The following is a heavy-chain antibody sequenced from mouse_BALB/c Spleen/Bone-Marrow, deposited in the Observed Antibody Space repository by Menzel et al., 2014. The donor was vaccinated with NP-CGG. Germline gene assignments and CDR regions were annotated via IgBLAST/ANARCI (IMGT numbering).Heavy chain of an antibody. D-gene: IGHD4-1*01. CDR2: ISSVSSTI. CDR3: SSGGNWDDCDY. J-gene: IGHJ2*01. Sequence: EVQRVESGGGLVQPGGSRKLSCAASGFTFSSFGMHWVRQAPEKGLEWVAYISSVSSTIYYADTVKGRFTISRDNPKNTLFLQMTSRRSEETGMYNWSSGGNWDDCDYWGQGTTLTVSP. V-gene: IGHV5-17*02. CDR1: GFTFSSFG.